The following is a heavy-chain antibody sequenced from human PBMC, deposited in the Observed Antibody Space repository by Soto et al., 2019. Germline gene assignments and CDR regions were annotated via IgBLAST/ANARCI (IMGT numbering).Heavy chain of an antibody. CDR3: ARDSVRGYYDSSGYSTALDY. V-gene: IGHV3-7*01. CDR1: GFTFSSYW. CDR2: IKDDGSEK. D-gene: IGHD3-22*01. Sequence: EVQLVESGGGLVQPGWSLRLSCTASGFTFSSYWMSWVRQAPGKGLEWVANIKDDGSEKYYVDSVKGRFTISRDNAKDSLYLQMNSMGAEDTAVYYCARDSVRGYYDSSGYSTALDYWGQGTLVPVSS. J-gene: IGHJ4*02.